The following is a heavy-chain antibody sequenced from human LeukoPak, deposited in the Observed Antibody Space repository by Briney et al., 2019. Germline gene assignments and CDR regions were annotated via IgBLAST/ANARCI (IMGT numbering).Heavy chain of an antibody. CDR2: IKLDGSEK. CDR3: ARDQYDTWSRRGNFDS. V-gene: IGHV3-7*03. J-gene: IGHJ4*02. CDR1: GFTFGKYW. Sequence: GGSLRLSCVAPGFTFGKYWMSWVRQAPGKGLEWVANIKLDGSEKNYVDSVKGRFTISRDNTKNSLYLQMNSLRAEDTAVFYCARDQYDTWSRRGNFDSWGQGTLVIVSS. D-gene: IGHD3-3*01.